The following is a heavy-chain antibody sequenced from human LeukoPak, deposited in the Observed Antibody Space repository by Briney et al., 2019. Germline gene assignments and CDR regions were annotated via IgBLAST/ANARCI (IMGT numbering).Heavy chain of an antibody. D-gene: IGHD3-10*01. CDR3: GRGGGGYGSGSYYKPPYYYYMDV. Sequence: SETLSLTCAGYGGSFSGYYWSWIRQPPGKGLKWIGEINHSGSTNYNPFLKSRVTISVDTSKNQFSLKQGPVSAGETAVDCCGRGGGGYGSGSYYKPPYYYYMDVWGKGTTVTVSS. CDR2: INHSGST. J-gene: IGHJ6*03. V-gene: IGHV4-34*01. CDR1: GGSFSGYY.